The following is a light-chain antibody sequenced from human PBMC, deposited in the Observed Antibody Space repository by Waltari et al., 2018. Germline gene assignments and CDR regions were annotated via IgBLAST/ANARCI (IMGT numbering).Light chain of an antibody. Sequence: EIVLTQSPAILSFSPGERATLSCRASQSVGTYLAWYQQRPGQSPRLLIYDSSYRATGIPARFSGSGSETDFTLTISSLQPEDFAVYYCQQRRSWPLTFGGGTRVQI. V-gene: IGKV3-11*01. J-gene: IGKJ4*01. CDR3: QQRRSWPLT. CDR2: DSS. CDR1: QSVGTY.